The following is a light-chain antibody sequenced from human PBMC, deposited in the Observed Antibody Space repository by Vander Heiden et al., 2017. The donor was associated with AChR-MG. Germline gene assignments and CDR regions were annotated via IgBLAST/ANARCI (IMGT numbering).Light chain of an antibody. CDR3: QQDDNFPYT. Sequence: DIQMTQSPSSLSASVGDRVTITCQASQDISNYLNWYQQKPGKAPKVLIYYASNLETGVPSRFSGSGSGTDFTFTISSLQPEDIATYYCQQDDNFPYTFGQGTKLEIK. V-gene: IGKV1-33*01. CDR1: QDISNY. J-gene: IGKJ2*01. CDR2: YAS.